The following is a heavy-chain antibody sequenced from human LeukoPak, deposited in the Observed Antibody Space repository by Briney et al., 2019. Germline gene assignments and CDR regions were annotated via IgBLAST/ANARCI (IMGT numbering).Heavy chain of an antibody. CDR3: ARAFVDTAMARNFDY. V-gene: IGHV4-34*01. Sequence: SETLSLTCAVYGGSFSGYYWSWIRQPPGKGLECIGEVNHSGSTNYNPSLKSRVTISVDTSKNQFSLKLSSVTAADTAVYYCARAFVDTAMARNFDYWGQGTLVTVSS. J-gene: IGHJ4*02. D-gene: IGHD5-18*01. CDR2: VNHSGST. CDR1: GGSFSGYY.